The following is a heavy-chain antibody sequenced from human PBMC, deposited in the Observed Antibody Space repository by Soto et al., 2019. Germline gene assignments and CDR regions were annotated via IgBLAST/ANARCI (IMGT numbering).Heavy chain of an antibody. CDR1: GFAFSDFY. D-gene: IGHD3-22*01. Sequence: QVQLVESGGGLVKPGGSLRLSCAASGFAFSDFYMSWIRQAPGKGLEWLSYIDSTGNIVYSAGSVKGRFSFSRDNAKNSLVLQMNSLRAEDTAVYYCARRLIDSYFDYWGQGTLVTVSS. J-gene: IGHJ4*02. CDR3: ARRLIDSYFDY. CDR2: IDSTGNIV. V-gene: IGHV3-11*01.